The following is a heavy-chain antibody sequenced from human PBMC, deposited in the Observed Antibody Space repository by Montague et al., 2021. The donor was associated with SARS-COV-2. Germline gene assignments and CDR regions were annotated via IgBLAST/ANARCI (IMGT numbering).Heavy chain of an antibody. J-gene: IGHJ3*02. CDR1: GFKFSDYW. V-gene: IGHV3-7*01. D-gene: IGHD3-3*01. CDR2: IRHDGSLK. CDR3: ARDQEYHVGDYYYDAFDI. Sequence: SLRLSCAASGFKFSDYWMIWIRQAPGKGLEWMANIRHDGSLKYLTDSVKGRFTISRDNAKKSLYLQMNSLRVEDTAIYYCARDQEYHVGDYYYDAFDIWGQGTMVAVSS.